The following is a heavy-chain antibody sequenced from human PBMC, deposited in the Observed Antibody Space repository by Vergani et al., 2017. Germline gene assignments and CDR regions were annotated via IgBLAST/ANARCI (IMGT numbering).Heavy chain of an antibody. J-gene: IGHJ5*01. D-gene: IGHD1-1*01. CDR1: GFTFSTYG. Sequence: QVQLVESGGGVVQPGRSLRLSCAASGFTFSTYGMHWVRQAPGKGLEWVAVIWYDGSKKYYGDSVKGRFTISRDNSKNTLYLQMNSLSAEDTAVYYCARWGNEKRLDSWGQGTLVTVSS. CDR2: IWYDGSKK. V-gene: IGHV3-33*01. CDR3: ARWGNEKRLDS.